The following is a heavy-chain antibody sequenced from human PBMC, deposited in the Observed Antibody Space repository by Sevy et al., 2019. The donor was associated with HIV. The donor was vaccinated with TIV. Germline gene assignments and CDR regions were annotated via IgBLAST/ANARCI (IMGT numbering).Heavy chain of an antibody. CDR2: ISYDGSNK. CDR1: GFTFSNYA. D-gene: IGHD1-26*01. Sequence: GGSLRLSCAASGFTFSNYAMHWVRQAPGKGLEWVAVISYDGSNKYYADSARGRFTISRDSSKNTLYLQMNSLRPEDTAVYYCARDLEVYGGWEQTSQGMDVWGQGTTVTVSS. V-gene: IGHV3-30-3*01. CDR3: ARDLEVYGGWEQTSQGMDV. J-gene: IGHJ6*02.